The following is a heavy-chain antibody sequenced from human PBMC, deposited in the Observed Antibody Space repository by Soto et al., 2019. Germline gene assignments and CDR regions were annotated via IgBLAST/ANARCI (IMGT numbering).Heavy chain of an antibody. CDR3: AVIVQHRYYYGMEV. CDR1: GGTFSSYA. D-gene: IGHD3-22*01. J-gene: IGHJ6*02. Sequence: QVQLVQSGAEVKKPGSSVKVSCKASGGTFSSYAISWVRQAPGQGLEWMGGIIPILGTANYAEKFQGRVMITAHESTSTAYMQLSSLRSEDTVVYYCAVIVQHRYYYGMEVWGQGTTVTVSS. V-gene: IGHV1-69*11. CDR2: IIPILGTA.